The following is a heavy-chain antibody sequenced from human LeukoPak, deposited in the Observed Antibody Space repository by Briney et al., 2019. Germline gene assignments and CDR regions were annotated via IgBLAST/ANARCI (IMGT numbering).Heavy chain of an antibody. Sequence: APVKVSCKASGYTFTGYYMHWVRQAPGQGLEWMGWINPNSGGTNYPQKFQGRVTMTRDTSISTAYMELSRLRSDDTAVYYCARALMGATAWFDPWGQGTLVTVSS. CDR3: ARALMGATAWFDP. J-gene: IGHJ5*02. V-gene: IGHV1-2*02. CDR1: GYTFTGYY. D-gene: IGHD1-26*01. CDR2: INPNSGGT.